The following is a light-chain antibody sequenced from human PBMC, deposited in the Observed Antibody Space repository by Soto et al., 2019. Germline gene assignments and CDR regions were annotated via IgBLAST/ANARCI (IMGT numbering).Light chain of an antibody. J-gene: IGKJ1*01. Sequence: EIQMTHSPSTLSVCVGDRVTITRRASQTISSWLAWYQQKPGKAPKLLIYKASTVKSGVPSRFSGSGSGTEFTLTISSLQPDDFATYYCQQYNNYPRTFGQGTKVDIK. CDR3: QQYNNYPRT. V-gene: IGKV1-5*03. CDR1: QTISSW. CDR2: KAS.